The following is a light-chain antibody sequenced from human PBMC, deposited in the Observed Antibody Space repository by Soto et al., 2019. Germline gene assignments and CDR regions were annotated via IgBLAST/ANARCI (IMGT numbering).Light chain of an antibody. CDR1: QIVSNF. V-gene: IGKV3-11*01. CDR2: DAS. CDR3: QPRSNRIT. Sequence: IVLTQSPASLSLSPGDRATLSCRASQIVSNFFAFYQHKPGQAPRXLIYDASNRATGIPARFSGSGSGTDFTLTISRLADEDFAVYYCQPRSNRITFGQGTRLEIK. J-gene: IGKJ5*01.